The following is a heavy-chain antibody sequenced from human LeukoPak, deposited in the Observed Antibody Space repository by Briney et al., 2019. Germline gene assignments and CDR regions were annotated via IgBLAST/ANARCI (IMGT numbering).Heavy chain of an antibody. CDR3: ARVRGSYYSTDY. CDR1: GCTFSSYA. Sequence: SVNVSCKASGCTFSSYAISWVRQAPGQGLEWMGRIIPILGIANYAQKFQGRVTITADKSTSTAYMELSSLRSEDTAVYYCARVRGSYYSTDYWGQGTLVTVSS. J-gene: IGHJ4*02. D-gene: IGHD1-26*01. V-gene: IGHV1-69*04. CDR2: IIPILGIA.